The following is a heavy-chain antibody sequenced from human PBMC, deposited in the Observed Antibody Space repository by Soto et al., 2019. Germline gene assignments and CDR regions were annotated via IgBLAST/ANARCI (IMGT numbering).Heavy chain of an antibody. D-gene: IGHD5-12*01. V-gene: IGHV3-23*01. CDR1: GFIFSNYA. Sequence: EVQLLESGGGLVQPGGSLRLSCAASGFIFSNYAMTWVRQAPGKGLEWVSSISNSGDTYYADSVKGRFTISRDNSKNTLFLQMNSLRAEVTAVFYCAKYRGATGNWYFDIWGRGTLVTVSS. CDR2: ISNSGDT. J-gene: IGHJ2*01. CDR3: AKYRGATGNWYFDI.